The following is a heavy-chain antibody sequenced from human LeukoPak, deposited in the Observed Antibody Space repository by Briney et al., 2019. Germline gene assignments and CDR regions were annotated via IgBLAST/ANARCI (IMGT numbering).Heavy chain of an antibody. J-gene: IGHJ3*02. V-gene: IGHV4-31*03. CDR2: IYYSGST. CDR1: GGSISSGGYY. Sequence: SETLSLTCTVSGGSISSGGYYWSWIRQHPGEGLEWIGYIYYSGSTYYNPSLKSRVTISVDTSKNQFSLKLSSVTAADTAVYYCAIDSSGWSYDAFDIWGQGTMVTVSS. CDR3: AIDSSGWSYDAFDI. D-gene: IGHD6-19*01.